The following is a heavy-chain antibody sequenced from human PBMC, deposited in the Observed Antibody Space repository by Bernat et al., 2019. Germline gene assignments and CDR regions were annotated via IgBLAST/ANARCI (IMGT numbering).Heavy chain of an antibody. J-gene: IGHJ6*02. CDR1: GYTFTSYG. CDR2: ISAYNGNT. CDR3: AGVSCGDCPSGYYYGMDV. V-gene: IGHV1-18*01. Sequence: QVQLVQSGAEVKKPGASVKVSCKASGYTFTSYGISWVRQAPGQGLEWMGWISAYNGNTNYAQNLQGRVTMTTDTSTRTAYMELRSLRSDDTAVYYCAGVSCGDCPSGYYYGMDVWGQGTTVTVSS. D-gene: IGHD2-21*02.